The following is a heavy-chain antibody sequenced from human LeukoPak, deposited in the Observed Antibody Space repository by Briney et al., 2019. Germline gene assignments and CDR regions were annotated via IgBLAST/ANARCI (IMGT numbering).Heavy chain of an antibody. CDR2: IHYSGST. V-gene: IGHV4-59*06. CDR1: GGSISSYY. J-gene: IGHJ4*02. Sequence: PSETLSLTCTVSGGSISSYYWSWIRHHPGKGLEWIGYIHYSGSTYHNPSLKSRVSISGDTSKNQFSLKLSSVTAADTAVYYCARGNGYGYCFDYWGQGTLVTVSS. D-gene: IGHD5-18*01. CDR3: ARGNGYGYCFDY.